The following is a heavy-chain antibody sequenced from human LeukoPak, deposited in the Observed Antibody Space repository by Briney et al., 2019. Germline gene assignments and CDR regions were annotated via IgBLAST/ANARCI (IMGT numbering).Heavy chain of an antibody. Sequence: SETLSLTCTVSGGSISSYYWSWIRQPPGKGVEWIGYIYYSGSTNYNPSLKSRVTISVDTSKNQFSLKLSSVTAADTAVYYCARLNWNHYFDYWGQGTLVTVSS. CDR3: ARLNWNHYFDY. J-gene: IGHJ4*02. CDR2: IYYSGST. CDR1: GGSISSYY. D-gene: IGHD1-20*01. V-gene: IGHV4-59*08.